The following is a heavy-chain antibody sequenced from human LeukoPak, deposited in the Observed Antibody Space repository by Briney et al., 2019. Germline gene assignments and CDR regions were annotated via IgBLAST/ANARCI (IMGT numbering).Heavy chain of an antibody. CDR2: ISIGGTTI. Sequence: PGGSLGLSCAASGFTFSDYYMSWIRQAPGKGLEWVSYISIGGTTIYYADSVKGRFTISRDNAKNSLYLQMNSLRAEDTAVYYCARDHVNYYGSGSYYPPTNAFDIWGQGTVVTVSS. D-gene: IGHD3-10*01. J-gene: IGHJ3*02. CDR1: GFTFSDYY. CDR3: ARDHVNYYGSGSYYPPTNAFDI. V-gene: IGHV3-11*01.